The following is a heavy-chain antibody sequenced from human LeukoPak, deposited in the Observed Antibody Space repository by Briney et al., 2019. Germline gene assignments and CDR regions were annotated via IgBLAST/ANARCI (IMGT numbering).Heavy chain of an antibody. CDR2: ISGSGGST. D-gene: IGHD5-18*01. Sequence: GGSLRLSCAASGFTFSSYAMSWVRQAPGKGLEWVSAISGSGGSTYYADSVKGRFTISRDNSKNTLYLQMNSLRAEDTAVYYCAKDRPSSGYSYGNRWFDPWGQGTLVTVSS. CDR1: GFTFSSYA. V-gene: IGHV3-23*01. J-gene: IGHJ5*02. CDR3: AKDRPSSGYSYGNRWFDP.